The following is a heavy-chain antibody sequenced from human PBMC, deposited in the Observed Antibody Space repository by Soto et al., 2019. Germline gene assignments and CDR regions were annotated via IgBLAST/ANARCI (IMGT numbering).Heavy chain of an antibody. V-gene: IGHV1-46*01. CDR2: INPSGGST. CDR1: GYTLTELS. Sequence: GASVKVSCKVSGYTLTELSMHWVRQAPGQGLEWMGIINPSGGSTSYAQKFQGRVTMTRDTSTSTVYMELSSLRSEDTAVYYCARDGDGYNSPPFDYWGQGTLVTVSS. CDR3: ARDGDGYNSPPFDY. J-gene: IGHJ4*02. D-gene: IGHD1-1*01.